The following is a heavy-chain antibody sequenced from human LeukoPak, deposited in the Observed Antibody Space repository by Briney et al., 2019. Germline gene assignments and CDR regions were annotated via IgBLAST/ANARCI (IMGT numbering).Heavy chain of an antibody. D-gene: IGHD5-24*01. CDR3: VRAMAPLDTFNYQYAMDV. CDR1: GYTFNNYD. Sequence: GASVKVSCKASGYTFNNYDINWVRQAPGQGLEWMGWTNPNSGNTGYAQRFQGRFTLTRETFISTAYMELSSLRSDDTAVYYCVRAMAPLDTFNYQYAMDVWGQGTMVTVSS. J-gene: IGHJ6*02. V-gene: IGHV1-8*01. CDR2: TNPNSGNT.